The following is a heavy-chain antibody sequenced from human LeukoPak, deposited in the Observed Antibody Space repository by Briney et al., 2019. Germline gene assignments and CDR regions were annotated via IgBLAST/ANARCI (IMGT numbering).Heavy chain of an antibody. CDR3: ARPSHYGYFDF. J-gene: IGHJ4*02. D-gene: IGHD4-17*01. CDR2: IYYTGST. V-gene: IGHV4-39*01. CDR1: GVSISSSYY. Sequence: SETLSFTCTVSGVSISSSYYWGWIRQPPGKGLEWIASIYYTGSTYYNPSLKSRVTISLDTSQNQFSLKLTSVTAADTAVYYCARPSHYGYFDFWGQGTLVTVSS.